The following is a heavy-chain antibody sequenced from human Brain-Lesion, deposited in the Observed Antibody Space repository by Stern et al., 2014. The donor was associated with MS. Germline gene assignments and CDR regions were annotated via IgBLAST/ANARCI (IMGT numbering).Heavy chain of an antibody. Sequence: QVQLVESGPGLVKPSQTLSLTCTVSGGSVGSGSYDWSWIRQPAGKGLEWIGRIFPTGTTYYNPPLKSRVSISIDTSKNKFSLKLTSVTAADTAVYYCARDKEDTNMAFRYFDNWGQGTLVTVSS. D-gene: IGHD5-18*01. CDR3: ARDKEDTNMAFRYFDN. CDR1: GGSVGSGSYD. CDR2: IFPTGTT. V-gene: IGHV4-61*02. J-gene: IGHJ4*02.